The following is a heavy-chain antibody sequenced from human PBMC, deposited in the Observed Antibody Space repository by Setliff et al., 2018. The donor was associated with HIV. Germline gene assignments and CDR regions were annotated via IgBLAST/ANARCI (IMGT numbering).Heavy chain of an antibody. J-gene: IGHJ4*02. D-gene: IGHD6-6*01. Sequence: GSLRLSCAASGFTFSSPGMYWVRQAPGKGLEWVAFIRYDGSNEYYVDSVKGRFTISRDNSKNTLYLQMNSLRVEDTAIYYCARAWAMQQLVPAYWGQGTLVTVSS. CDR2: IRYDGSNE. V-gene: IGHV3-30*02. CDR1: GFTFSSPG. CDR3: ARAWAMQQLVPAY.